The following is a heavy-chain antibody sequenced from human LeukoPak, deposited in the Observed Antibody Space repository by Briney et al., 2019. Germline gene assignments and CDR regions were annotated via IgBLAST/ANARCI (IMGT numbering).Heavy chain of an antibody. CDR2: IYYSGST. CDR1: GGSISSGDYY. V-gene: IGHV4-30-4*08. D-gene: IGHD6-13*01. CDR3: ARGKWVAAAGMLDY. Sequence: PSQTLSPTCTVSGGSISSGDYYWSWIRQPPGKGLEWIGYIYYSGSTYYNPSLKSRVTISVDTSKNQFSLKLNSVTAADTAVYYCARGKWVAAAGMLDYWGQGTLVTVSS. J-gene: IGHJ4*02.